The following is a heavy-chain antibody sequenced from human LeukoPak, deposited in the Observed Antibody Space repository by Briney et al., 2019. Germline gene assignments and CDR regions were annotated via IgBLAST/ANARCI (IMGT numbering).Heavy chain of an antibody. D-gene: IGHD3-10*01. J-gene: IGHJ4*02. V-gene: IGHV4-59*01. CDR1: GGSISPYY. CDR2: IYYLGTT. CDR3: ARARYYKSPYYFDY. Sequence: PSETLSLTCTVSGGSISPYYWSWIRQPPGKGLEWIGYIYYLGTTNCNPSLQSRVIISVDTSKNQFSLKLSSVTAADTAVYYCARARYYKSPYYFDYWGQGTLVTVSS.